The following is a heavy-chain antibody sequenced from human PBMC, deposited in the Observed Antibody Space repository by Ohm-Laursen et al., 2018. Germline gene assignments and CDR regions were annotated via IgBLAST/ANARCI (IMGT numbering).Heavy chain of an antibody. V-gene: IGHV4-59*01. D-gene: IGHD7-27*01. CDR3: ARALGGYPISYYYGMDV. CDR2: IYYSGST. CDR1: GGSISSYY. Sequence: SETLSLTCTVSGGSISSYYWSWIRQPPGKGLEWIGNIYYSGSTNYNPSLKSRVTISVDTSKNQFSLKLSSVTAADTAVYYCARALGGYPISYYYGMDVWGQGTTVTVSS. J-gene: IGHJ6*02.